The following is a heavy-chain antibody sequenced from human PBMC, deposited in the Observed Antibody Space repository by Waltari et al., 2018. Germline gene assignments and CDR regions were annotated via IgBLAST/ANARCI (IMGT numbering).Heavy chain of an antibody. D-gene: IGHD6-19*01. CDR2: IRSKPYGETT. V-gene: IGHV3-49*04. J-gene: IGHJ4*02. Sequence: GQLVESGGGLVQPGRSLRLSCKGSGLPFSDYDLSWVRQAPGKGLEWVAFIRSKPYGETTEYAASVRGRFTISRDDSENFAYLEMNSLKSEDTALYYCTSGRWLANFDDWGQGVLVTVSS. CDR1: GLPFSDYD. CDR3: TSGRWLANFDD.